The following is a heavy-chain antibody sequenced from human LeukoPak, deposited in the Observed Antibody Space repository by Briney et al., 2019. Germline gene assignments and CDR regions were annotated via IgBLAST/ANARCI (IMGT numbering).Heavy chain of an antibody. Sequence: PGGSLRLSCAASGFTFKGYWTSWVRQAPGEGLEWVANIQQEGSEKKYVDSVKGRFTISRDNGKNSLYLQMDRLRAEDTAVYYCVRLRYTYGKNFDCWGQGTLVTVSS. V-gene: IGHV3-7*01. CDR3: VRLRYTYGKNFDC. J-gene: IGHJ4*02. CDR1: GFTFKGYW. D-gene: IGHD5-18*01. CDR2: IQQEGSEK.